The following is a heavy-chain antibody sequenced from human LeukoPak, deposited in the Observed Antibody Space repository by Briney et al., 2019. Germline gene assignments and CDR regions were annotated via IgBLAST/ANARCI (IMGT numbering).Heavy chain of an antibody. V-gene: IGHV3-23*01. Sequence: GGSLRLSCAASGFTFSSYAMSWVRQAPGKGLEWVSAISGSGGSTYYADSVKGRFTISRDNSKSTLYLQMNSLTSEDTAVYYCAKVKTDILIADSWGQGTLVTVSS. D-gene: IGHD2-21*02. J-gene: IGHJ4*02. CDR2: ISGSGGST. CDR3: AKVKTDILIADS. CDR1: GFTFSSYA.